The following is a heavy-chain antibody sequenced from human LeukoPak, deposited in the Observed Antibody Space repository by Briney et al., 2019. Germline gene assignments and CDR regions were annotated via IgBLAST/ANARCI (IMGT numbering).Heavy chain of an antibody. D-gene: IGHD6-13*01. CDR2: ISSSSSWI. J-gene: IGHJ4*02. CDR3: ARDGTREQQVVPSDY. Sequence: GGSLRLSCAGSGFTFSGYDMNWVRQAPGKGLEWVSHISSSSSWIYYADSVKGRFTISRDNAKKSLHLQMNSLRDEDTAVYYCARDGTREQQVVPSDYWGQGTLVTVSS. CDR1: GFTFSGYD. V-gene: IGHV3-48*02.